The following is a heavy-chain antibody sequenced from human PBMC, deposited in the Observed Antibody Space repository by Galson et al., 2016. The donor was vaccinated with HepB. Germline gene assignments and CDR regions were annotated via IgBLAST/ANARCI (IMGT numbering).Heavy chain of an antibody. CDR3: VRDSPGDYLDY. J-gene: IGHJ4*02. Sequence: LRLSCAASGFTFSAYTIHWVRQAPGRGLDWVVIISYDGTNKFYADSVKGRFTVSRDNSKNTLYLQMNSLRPEDTAIYYYVRDSPGDYLDYWGQGILVTVSS. CDR2: ISYDGTNK. V-gene: IGHV3-30-3*01. CDR1: GFTFSAYT. D-gene: IGHD2-8*02.